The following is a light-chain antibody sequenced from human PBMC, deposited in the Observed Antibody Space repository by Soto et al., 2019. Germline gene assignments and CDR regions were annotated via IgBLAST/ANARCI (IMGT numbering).Light chain of an antibody. Sequence: EIVMTQSPATLSVSPGERATLSCRASQSVNNYLAWFAQRPGQAPRLLIYGASTRATGIPARFSGSGSGTEFTLTISSLQSEDFAVYYCQQYNNWWTFGQGTKVDIK. CDR1: QSVNNY. CDR3: QQYNNWWT. J-gene: IGKJ1*01. CDR2: GAS. V-gene: IGKV3-15*01.